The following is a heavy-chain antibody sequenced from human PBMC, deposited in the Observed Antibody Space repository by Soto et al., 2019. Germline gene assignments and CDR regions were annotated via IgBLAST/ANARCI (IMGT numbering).Heavy chain of an antibody. CDR2: ISYDGSNK. J-gene: IGHJ4*02. V-gene: IGHV3-30-3*01. CDR1: GFTFSSYA. Sequence: QVQLVESGGGVVQPGRSLRLSCAASGFTFSSYAMHWVRQAPGKGLEWVAVISYDGSNKYYADSVKGRFTISRDNSKNTLYLQMNSLRAEDTAGYYCARADRNWGQGTLVTVSS. CDR3: ARADRN.